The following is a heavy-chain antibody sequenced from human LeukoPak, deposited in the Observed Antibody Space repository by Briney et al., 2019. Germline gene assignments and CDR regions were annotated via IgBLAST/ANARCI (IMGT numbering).Heavy chain of an antibody. CDR1: GDSTRSYY. D-gene: IGHD3-10*01. CDR3: ARDSYGSATLGY. CDR2: IYYSGST. Sequence: SETLSLTCTVSGDSTRSYYWSWIRQPPGKGLEWIGYIYYSGSTNYNPSLKSRVTISVDTSKNQFSLKLSSVTAADTAVYYCARDSYGSATLGYWGQGTLVTVSS. J-gene: IGHJ4*02. V-gene: IGHV4-59*12.